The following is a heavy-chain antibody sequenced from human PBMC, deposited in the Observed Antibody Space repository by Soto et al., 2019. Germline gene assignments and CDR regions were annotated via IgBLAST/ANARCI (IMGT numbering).Heavy chain of an antibody. Sequence: SETLSLTCTVSGGSISSGDYSWSWIRQPPGKGLEWIGYIYYSGSTYYNPSLKSRVAISVDTSKNQFSLKLSSVTASDTAVYYCARDWGEQSVYSSSVYYYHCMYLWGQGTTVTVSS. CDR3: ARDWGEQSVYSSSVYYYHCMYL. CDR2: IYYSGST. D-gene: IGHD5-18*01. V-gene: IGHV4-30-4*01. CDR1: GGSISSGDYS. J-gene: IGHJ6*02.